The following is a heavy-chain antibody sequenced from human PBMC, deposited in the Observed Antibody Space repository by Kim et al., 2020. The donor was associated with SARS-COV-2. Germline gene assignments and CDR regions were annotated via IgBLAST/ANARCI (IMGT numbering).Heavy chain of an antibody. Sequence: ASVKVSCKASGYSFTNYEIHWVRQAPGQGLEWMGWINAGNGNTKFSQKFQGRVTITRDTSVTTSYMELRSLGSEDTAVYYCARDPRRDGSNSFDYWGQGTLVTVSS. V-gene: IGHV1-3*01. J-gene: IGHJ4*02. CDR3: ARDPRRDGSNSFDY. D-gene: IGHD5-12*01. CDR1: GYSFTNYE. CDR2: INAGNGNT.